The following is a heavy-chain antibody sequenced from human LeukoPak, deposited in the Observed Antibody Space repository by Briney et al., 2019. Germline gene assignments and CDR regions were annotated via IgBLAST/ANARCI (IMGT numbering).Heavy chain of an antibody. J-gene: IGHJ4*02. Sequence: GGSLRLSCAASGLTFSSYSMNWVRQAPVKGLEWVSSISSSSSYIYYADSVKGRFTISRDNAKNSLYLQMNSLRAEDTAVYYCARDQAVAGHLDYWGQGTLVTVSS. CDR2: ISSSSSYI. D-gene: IGHD6-13*01. CDR3: ARDQAVAGHLDY. V-gene: IGHV3-21*01. CDR1: GLTFSSYS.